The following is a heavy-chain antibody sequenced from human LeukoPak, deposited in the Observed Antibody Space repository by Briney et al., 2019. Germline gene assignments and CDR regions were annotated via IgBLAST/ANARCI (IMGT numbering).Heavy chain of an antibody. D-gene: IGHD5-24*01. CDR2: IYDTGST. CDR1: GGSINTYY. V-gene: IGHV4-59*01. J-gene: IGHJ3*02. CDR3: ARGGGVVEMATMFRAFDI. Sequence: SETLSLSCTVSGGSINTYYWSWIRQPPGKGLEWIGYIYDTGSTTYNPSLKSRVTISIDTSKNQFSLKLSSVTAADTAVYYCARGGGVVEMATMFRAFDIWGQGTMVTVSS.